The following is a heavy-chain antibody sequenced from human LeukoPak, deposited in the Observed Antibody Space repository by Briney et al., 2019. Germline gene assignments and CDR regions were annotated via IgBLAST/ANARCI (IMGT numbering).Heavy chain of an antibody. CDR3: ARITRSSSLAGAFDI. J-gene: IGHJ3*02. CDR1: GFTFDDYG. CDR2: INWNGGST. V-gene: IGHV3-20*04. D-gene: IGHD6-13*01. Sequence: GGSLRLSCAASGFTFDDYGMSWVRQAPGKGLEWVSGINWNGGSTGYADSVKGRFTISRDNAKNSLYLQINSLRAEDTALYYCARITRSSSLAGAFDIWGQGTMVTVSS.